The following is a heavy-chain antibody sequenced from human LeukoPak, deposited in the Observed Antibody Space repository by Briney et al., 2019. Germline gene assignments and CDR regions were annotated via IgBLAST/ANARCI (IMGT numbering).Heavy chain of an antibody. J-gene: IGHJ4*02. CDR3: GYDSSGYYSGLRDY. V-gene: IGHV1-2*02. CDR1: GYTFTGYY. D-gene: IGHD3-22*01. CDR2: INPNSGGT. Sequence: ASVKVSCKASGYTFTGYYMHWVRQAPGQGLEWMGWINPNSGGTNYAQKFQGRVTMTRDTSISTAYMELSRLRSDDTAVYYCGYDSSGYYSGLRDYWGQGTLVTVSS.